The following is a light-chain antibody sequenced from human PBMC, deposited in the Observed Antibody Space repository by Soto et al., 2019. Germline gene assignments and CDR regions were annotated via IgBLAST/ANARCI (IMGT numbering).Light chain of an antibody. CDR3: QHYGTSPPMYT. V-gene: IGKV3-15*01. CDR2: GAS. Sequence: EIVMTQSPATLSVSPGERATLSCRASQSVSSNLAWYQQKPGQAPRLLIYGASTRATGIPARFSGSGSGTDFTLTISGLEPEDFAVYYCQHYGTSPPMYTFGQGTKLEIK. CDR1: QSVSSN. J-gene: IGKJ2*01.